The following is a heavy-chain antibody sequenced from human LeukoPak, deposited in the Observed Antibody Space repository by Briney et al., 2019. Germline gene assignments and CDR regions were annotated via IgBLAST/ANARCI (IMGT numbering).Heavy chain of an antibody. V-gene: IGHV3-7*01. J-gene: IGHJ4*02. CDR3: ARGASGSYYVDY. D-gene: IGHD1-26*01. CDR1: GFTFSHYW. Sequence: GGSLRLSCPTSGFTFSHYWMSWVRQAPGKGLEWLANINLDGGKKYHVDSVKGRFTISRDNAQNSLYLQMNSLRVDDTAVYYCARGASGSYYVDYWGQGTLVTVSS. CDR2: INLDGGKK.